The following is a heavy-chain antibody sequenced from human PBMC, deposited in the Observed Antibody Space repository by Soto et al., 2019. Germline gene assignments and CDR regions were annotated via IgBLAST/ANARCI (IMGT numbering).Heavy chain of an antibody. CDR1: CGSLRSRYL. D-gene: IGHD4-17*01. V-gene: IGHV4-61*01. J-gene: IGHJ4*02. Sequence: SETLVLTWGVFCGSLRSRYLLLGMHPPPGKGLEWIGYICYSGPTNYNPSLTTRVPISVDTSKNQFSLKLSSVTAADKAVYYCAREHYGGNSFDYWGQGTLVTVSS. CDR2: ICYSGPT. CDR3: AREHYGGNSFDY.